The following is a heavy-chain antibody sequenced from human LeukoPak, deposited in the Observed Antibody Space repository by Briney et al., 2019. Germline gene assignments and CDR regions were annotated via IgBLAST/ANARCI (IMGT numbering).Heavy chain of an antibody. J-gene: IGHJ4*02. CDR3: ARSPITMDRGACDY. CDR1: GFTFSSYW. CDR2: IKQDGSEK. V-gene: IGHV3-7*01. D-gene: IGHD3-10*01. Sequence: PGGSLRLSCAASGFTFSSYWMSWVRQAPGKGLEWVANIKQDGSEKCYVDSVKGRFTISRDNAKNSLYLQMNSLRAEDTAVYYCARSPITMDRGACDYWGQGTLVTVSS.